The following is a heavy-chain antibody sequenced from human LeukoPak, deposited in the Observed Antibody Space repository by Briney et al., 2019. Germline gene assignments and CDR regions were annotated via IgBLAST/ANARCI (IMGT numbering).Heavy chain of an antibody. D-gene: IGHD4-17*01. Sequence: SVKVSCKASGGTFSSYAISWVRQAPGQGLEWMGGIIPIFGTANYAQKFQGRVTITADESTSTAYMELSSLRSEDTAVYYCAREGLYDYGDYREDAFDIWGQGTMVTVSS. J-gene: IGHJ3*02. V-gene: IGHV1-69*13. CDR3: AREGLYDYGDYREDAFDI. CDR1: GGTFSSYA. CDR2: IIPIFGTA.